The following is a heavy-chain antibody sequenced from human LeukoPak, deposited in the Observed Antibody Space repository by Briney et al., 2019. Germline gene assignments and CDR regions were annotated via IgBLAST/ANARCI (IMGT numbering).Heavy chain of an antibody. V-gene: IGHV3-33*01. CDR1: GFTFSSYA. CDR3: ARAFGASSGYSVDY. CDR2: IWYDGSNK. J-gene: IGHJ4*02. Sequence: GGSLRLSCAASGFTFSSYAMHWVRQAPGKGLEWVTVIWYDGSNKHYTDSVKGRFTISRDNSKNTLYLQMDSLRAEDTAVYYCARAFGASSGYSVDYWGQGTLVTVSS. D-gene: IGHD3-22*01.